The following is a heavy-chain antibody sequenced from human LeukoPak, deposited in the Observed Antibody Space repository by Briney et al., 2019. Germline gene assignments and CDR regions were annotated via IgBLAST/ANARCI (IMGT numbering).Heavy chain of an antibody. CDR3: ARDLRVGATGSRGYFDY. J-gene: IGHJ4*02. V-gene: IGHV1-46*01. Sequence: ASVKVSCKASGYTFTSYYMHWVRQAPGQGLEWMGIINPSGGSTSYAQKFQGRVTKTRDTSTSTVYMELSSLRSEDTAVYYCARDLRVGATGSRGYFDYWGQGTLVTVSS. CDR2: INPSGGST. CDR1: GYTFTSYY. D-gene: IGHD1-26*01.